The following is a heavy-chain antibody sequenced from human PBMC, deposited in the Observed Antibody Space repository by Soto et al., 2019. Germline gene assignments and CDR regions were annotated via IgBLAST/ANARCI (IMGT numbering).Heavy chain of an antibody. CDR1: GASISSGGYS. V-gene: IGHV4-30-2*01. D-gene: IGHD1-26*01. J-gene: IGHJ5*02. CDR2: IYHSGST. Sequence: SETLSLTCAVSGASISSGGYSWSWIRQPPGKGLEWIGYIYHSGSTYYNPSLKSRVTISVDRSKNQFSLKLSSVTAADTAVYYCARGLGGGRNWFDPWGQGTLVTVSS. CDR3: ARGLGGGRNWFDP.